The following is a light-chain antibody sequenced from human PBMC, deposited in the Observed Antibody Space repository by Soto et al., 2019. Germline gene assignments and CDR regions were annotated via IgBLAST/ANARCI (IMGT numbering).Light chain of an antibody. V-gene: IGKV3-20*01. J-gene: IGKJ2*01. Sequence: EIVLTQSPVTLSLIPGEGATLSCRASQSVRSGSLAWYQQKPCQAPRLLIYGESSRATDIPDRFSGSGYVTDFILTISRREPEDFAVYYCQHYSDSPHTFGQGHKQEI. CDR1: QSVRSGS. CDR2: GES. CDR3: QHYSDSPHT.